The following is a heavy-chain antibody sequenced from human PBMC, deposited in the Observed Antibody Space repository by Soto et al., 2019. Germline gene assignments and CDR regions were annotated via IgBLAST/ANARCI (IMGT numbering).Heavy chain of an antibody. D-gene: IGHD5-12*01. Sequence: QVQLVQSGAEVRQPASSVKVSCKTSGGTFSSYAISWVRQAPGQGLEWMGGIVPIVDTSTYAQKFQGRVTITEDASTSTVYMELSSPRSDDTVVYYCVRVVAIPGYPDNWGQGTLVTVSS. V-gene: IGHV1-69*12. CDR3: VRVVAIPGYPDN. CDR2: IVPIVDTS. J-gene: IGHJ4*02. CDR1: GGTFSSYA.